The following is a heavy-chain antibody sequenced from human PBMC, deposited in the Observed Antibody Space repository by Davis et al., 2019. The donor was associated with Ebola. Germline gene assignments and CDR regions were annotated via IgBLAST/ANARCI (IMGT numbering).Heavy chain of an antibody. CDR1: GFTFSNYA. CDR3: ARDLSGWYGLFDS. D-gene: IGHD6-19*01. V-gene: IGHV3-64*01. Sequence: GESLKISCAASGFTFSNYAMHWVRQAPGRGLEYVSAISSDGDNTYYANSVKGRFTISRDNSKNTLYLQMGSLRPEDKAVYYCARDLSGWYGLFDSWGQGTLVTVSS. CDR2: ISSDGDNT. J-gene: IGHJ4*02.